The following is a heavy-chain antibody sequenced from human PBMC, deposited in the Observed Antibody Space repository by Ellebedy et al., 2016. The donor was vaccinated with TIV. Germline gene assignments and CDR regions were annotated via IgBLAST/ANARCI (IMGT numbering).Heavy chain of an antibody. CDR2: IYYSGST. CDR3: ARGDSSSSRVYY. V-gene: IGHV4-30-4*01. CDR1: GGSINSGDSY. J-gene: IGHJ4*02. D-gene: IGHD6-6*01. Sequence: SETLSLTCTVSGGSINSGDSYWSWIRQPPGKGLGWIGYIYYSGSTYYNPSLKSRVTISLDTSKNQFSLKLTSVTAADTAVYYCARGDSSSSRVYYWGQGTLVTVSS.